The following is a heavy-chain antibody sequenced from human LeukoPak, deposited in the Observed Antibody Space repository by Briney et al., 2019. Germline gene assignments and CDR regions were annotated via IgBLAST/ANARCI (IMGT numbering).Heavy chain of an antibody. V-gene: IGHV3-21*04. J-gene: IGHJ4*02. CDR1: GFTFSSYS. Sequence: GGSLRLSCAASGFTFSSYSMNWVRQAPGKGLEWVSSISSSSSYIYYADSVKGRFTISRDNSKNTLYLQMNSLRVDDTAVYYCAKEGADCSSANCFGALDYWGQGTLVTVSS. D-gene: IGHD2-2*01. CDR3: AKEGADCSSANCFGALDY. CDR2: ISSSSSYI.